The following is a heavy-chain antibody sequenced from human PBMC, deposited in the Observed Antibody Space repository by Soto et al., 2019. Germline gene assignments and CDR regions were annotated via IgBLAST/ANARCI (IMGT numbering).Heavy chain of an antibody. V-gene: IGHV1-18*01. CDR3: ARDRKQQLVPGILYYYYGMDV. D-gene: IGHD6-13*01. Sequence: ASVKVSCKASGYTFTSYGISWVRQAPGQGLEWMGWISAYNGNTNYAQKLQGRVTMTTDTSTSTAYMELRSLRSDDTAGYYCARDRKQQLVPGILYYYYGMDVWGQGTTVTVSS. J-gene: IGHJ6*02. CDR2: ISAYNGNT. CDR1: GYTFTSYG.